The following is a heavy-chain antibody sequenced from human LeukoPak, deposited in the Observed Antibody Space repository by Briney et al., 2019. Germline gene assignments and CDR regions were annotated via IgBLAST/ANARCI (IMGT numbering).Heavy chain of an antibody. CDR3: TRARLGYCSGGSCYGGSIDY. V-gene: IGHV3-49*03. CDR2: ITSKAYGGTT. D-gene: IGHD2-15*01. J-gene: IGHJ4*02. Sequence: GGSLRLSCSASGFTFGDYAMTWFRQAPGRGLEWVSFITSKAYGGTTEYAASVKGRFTISRDDSKSIAYLQMNSLKTEDTAVYYCTRARLGYCSGGSCYGGSIDYWGQGILVTVSS. CDR1: GFTFGDYA.